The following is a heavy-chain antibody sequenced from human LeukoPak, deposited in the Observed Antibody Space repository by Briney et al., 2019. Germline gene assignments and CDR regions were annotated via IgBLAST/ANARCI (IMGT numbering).Heavy chain of an antibody. V-gene: IGHV1-2*02. CDR2: INPNSGGT. D-gene: IGHD3-22*01. CDR1: GYTFTGYY. CDR3: ARVDYYDSSGRAFDI. J-gene: IGHJ3*02. Sequence: ASVKVSCKASGYTFTGYYMHWVRQAPGQELEWMGWINPNSGGTNYAQKFQGRVTMTRDTSISTAYMELSRLRSDDTAVYYCARVDYYDSSGRAFDIWGQGTMVTVSS.